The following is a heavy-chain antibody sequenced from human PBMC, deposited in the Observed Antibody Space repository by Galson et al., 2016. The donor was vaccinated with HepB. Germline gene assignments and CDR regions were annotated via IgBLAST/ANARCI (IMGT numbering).Heavy chain of an antibody. Sequence: SLRLSCAASGFAFSTSVMHWVRQAPGKGLDWVAVTSYDGSNKYYSDSVKGRFTISRDNSKKTLYLQMNSLRVEDTAVYYCARPSRTPRTGAEYFQNWGQGTLVTVSS. J-gene: IGHJ1*01. CDR1: GFAFSTSV. V-gene: IGHV3-30*04. D-gene: IGHD1/OR15-1a*01. CDR2: TSYDGSNK. CDR3: ARPSRTPRTGAEYFQN.